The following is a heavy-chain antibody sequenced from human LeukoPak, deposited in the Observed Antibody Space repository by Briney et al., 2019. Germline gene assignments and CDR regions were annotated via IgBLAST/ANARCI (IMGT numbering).Heavy chain of an antibody. CDR2: INPSGGST. Sequence: ASVKVSCKASGYTFTGYYMHWVRQAPGQGLEWMGIINPSGGSTSYAQKFQGRVTMTRDMSTSTVYMELNSLRSEDTAVYYCASGVGATVDGGNWGQGTLVTVCS. V-gene: IGHV1-46*01. D-gene: IGHD1-26*01. J-gene: IGHJ4*02. CDR3: ASGVGATVDGGN. CDR1: GYTFTGYY.